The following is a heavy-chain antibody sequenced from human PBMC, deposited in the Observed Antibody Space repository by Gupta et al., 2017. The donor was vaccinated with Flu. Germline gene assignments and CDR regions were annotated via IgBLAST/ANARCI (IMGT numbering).Heavy chain of an antibody. V-gene: IGHV1-69*01. CDR1: GGTFSSYA. CDR3: AREGRGGSGSYSLPLAYYYYGMDV. J-gene: IGHJ6*02. Sequence: QVQLVQSGAEVKKPGSSVKVSCKASGGTFSSYAISWVRQAPGQGLEWMGGIIPIVSTANDEQKFHGRVTITADESTSTAYMELSSLRSDDRAVYYCAREGRGGSGSYSLPLAYYYYGMDVWGQGTTVTVSS. D-gene: IGHD3-10*01. CDR2: IIPIVSTA.